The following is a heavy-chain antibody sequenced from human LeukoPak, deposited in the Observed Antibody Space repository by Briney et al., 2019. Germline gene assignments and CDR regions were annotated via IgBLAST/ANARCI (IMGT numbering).Heavy chain of an antibody. CDR2: ISSSGGTR. Sequence: GGSLRLSCAASGFTFSTYEMNWVRQAPGRGLEWVSSISSSGGTRYHADSVKGRFTISRDNAKNTLYLQMNSLSAEDTAMYYCARSMSGSRELWGQGTLVTVSP. V-gene: IGHV3-48*03. J-gene: IGHJ4*02. D-gene: IGHD1-26*01. CDR1: GFTFSTYE. CDR3: ARSMSGSREL.